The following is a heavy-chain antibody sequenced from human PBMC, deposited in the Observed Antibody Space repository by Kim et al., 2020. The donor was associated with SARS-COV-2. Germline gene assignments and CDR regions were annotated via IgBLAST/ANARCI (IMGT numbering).Heavy chain of an antibody. CDR2: ISSSSSTI. CDR1: GFTFSSYS. V-gene: IGHV3-48*04. J-gene: IGHJ6*02. Sequence: GGSLRLSCAASGFTFSSYSMNWVRQAPGKGLEWVSYISSSSSTIYYADSVKGRFTISRDNAKNSLYLQMNSLRAEDTAVYYCARAPYYYDSSGYVYCYGMDVWGQGTTVTVSS. CDR3: ARAPYYYDSSGYVYCYGMDV. D-gene: IGHD3-22*01.